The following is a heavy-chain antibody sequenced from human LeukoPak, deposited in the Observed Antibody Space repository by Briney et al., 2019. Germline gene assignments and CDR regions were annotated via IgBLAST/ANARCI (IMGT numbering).Heavy chain of an antibody. Sequence: SEALSLTCTVSGGSISSYYWSWIQQPPGKGLEWIGYMYYSGSTNYNPSLKSRVTISVDTSKNQFSLKLSSVTAAVTAMYYCASRDYSGRHFDYWGQGTLVTVSS. V-gene: IGHV4-59*01. CDR2: MYYSGST. CDR1: GGSISSYY. J-gene: IGHJ4*02. D-gene: IGHD4-11*01. CDR3: ASRDYSGRHFDY.